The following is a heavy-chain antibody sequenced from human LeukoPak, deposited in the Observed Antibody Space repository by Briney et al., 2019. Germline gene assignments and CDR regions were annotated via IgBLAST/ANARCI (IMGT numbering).Heavy chain of an antibody. V-gene: IGHV4-30-4*01. CDR3: ARDQNKYDSSGYYYYQYGMDV. CDR1: GGSISSGDYY. D-gene: IGHD3-22*01. J-gene: IGHJ6*02. CDR2: IYYSGST. Sequence: PSETLSLTCTVSGGSISSGDYYWTWIRQPPGTGLEWIGYIYYSGSTHYNPSLKSRVSISVDTAKNQFSLNLSSVTAADTAVYYCARDQNKYDSSGYYYYQYGMDVWGQGTTVTVSS.